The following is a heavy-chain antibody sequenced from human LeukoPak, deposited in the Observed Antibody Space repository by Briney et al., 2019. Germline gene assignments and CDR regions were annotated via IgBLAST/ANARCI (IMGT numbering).Heavy chain of an antibody. J-gene: IGHJ4*02. Sequence: PSETLSLTCTVSGGSISSGSYYWGYIRQPPGKGLEWIGSIYKSGRTYYDPSLKSRVTISVDTSKNQFSLNLSSVTAADTAVYYCARVSGSYYDYWGQGTLVTVSS. CDR3: ARVSGSYYDY. D-gene: IGHD1-26*01. CDR1: GGSISSGSYY. CDR2: IYKSGRT. V-gene: IGHV4-39*01.